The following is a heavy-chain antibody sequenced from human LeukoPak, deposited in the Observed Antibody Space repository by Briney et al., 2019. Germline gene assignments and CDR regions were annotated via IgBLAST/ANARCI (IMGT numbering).Heavy chain of an antibody. D-gene: IGHD1-14*01. Sequence: GSRRLSCVASGFTFSEHYMDWVRQSPGQGLEGVGRIRKKTNGYTTEYAASVRGRFTISRDDSRNSLYLQMNSLKTEDTAVYYCGRGGSYRAFDIWGQGTMVTVSS. V-gene: IGHV3-72*01. CDR3: GRGGSYRAFDI. CDR1: GFTFSEHY. J-gene: IGHJ3*02. CDR2: IRKKTNGYTT.